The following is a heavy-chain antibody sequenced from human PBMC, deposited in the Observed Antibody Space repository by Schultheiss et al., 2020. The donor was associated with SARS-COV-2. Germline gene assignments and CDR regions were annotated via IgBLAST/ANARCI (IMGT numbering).Heavy chain of an antibody. D-gene: IGHD3-16*01. J-gene: IGHJ4*02. Sequence: GESLKISCAASGFTFSSYAMSWVRQAPGKGLEWVAVISYDGSNKYYADSVKGRFTISRDNSKNTLYLQMNSLRAEDTAVYYCAREGGSSGGNFDYWGQGTLVTVSS. CDR1: GFTFSSYA. CDR3: AREGGSSGGNFDY. CDR2: ISYDGSNK. V-gene: IGHV3-30*03.